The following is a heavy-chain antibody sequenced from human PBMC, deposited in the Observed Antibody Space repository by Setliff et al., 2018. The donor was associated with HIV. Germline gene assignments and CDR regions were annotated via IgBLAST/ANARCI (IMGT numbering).Heavy chain of an antibody. Sequence: GESLKISCVASGFTFDEYALHWVRQVPGKGLEWVALISWDGSSAYYADSVKGRFTISRDNSKNSLFLQMHSLKTEDTALYYCAKAGSNYFDYWGQGTLVTVSS. V-gene: IGHV3-43*01. CDR1: GFTFDEYA. D-gene: IGHD3-10*01. J-gene: IGHJ4*02. CDR2: ISWDGSSA. CDR3: AKAGSNYFDY.